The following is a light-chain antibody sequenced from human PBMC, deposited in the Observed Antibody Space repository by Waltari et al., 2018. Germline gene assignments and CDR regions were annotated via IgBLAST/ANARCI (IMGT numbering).Light chain of an antibody. CDR2: GAS. Sequence: EIVMTQSPATLSVSPGERVSLSYRASQTVRTNLAWYQQKPGQSPRLLIYGASTRAPGVPAKFSGSGSGTEFTLVISSLQSEDLAVYYCQQYNIWPPLTFGGGTKLEIK. J-gene: IGKJ4*01. V-gene: IGKV3-15*01. CDR1: QTVRTN. CDR3: QQYNIWPPLT.